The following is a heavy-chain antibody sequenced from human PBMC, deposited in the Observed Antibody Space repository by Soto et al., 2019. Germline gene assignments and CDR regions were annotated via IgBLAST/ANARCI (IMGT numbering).Heavy chain of an antibody. J-gene: IGHJ3*02. CDR2: IYHSGST. Sequence: SETLSLTCAVSGGSISSSNWWSWVRQPPGKGLEWIGEIYHSGSTNYNPSLKSRVTISVDKSKNQFSLKLSSVTAADTAVYYCARDPWIVVVPAAMEGAFDIRGQGTMVTVS. D-gene: IGHD2-2*01. CDR1: GGSISSSNW. V-gene: IGHV4-4*02. CDR3: ARDPWIVVVPAAMEGAFDI.